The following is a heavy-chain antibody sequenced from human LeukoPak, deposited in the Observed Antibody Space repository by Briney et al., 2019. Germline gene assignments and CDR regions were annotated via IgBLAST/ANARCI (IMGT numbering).Heavy chain of an antibody. CDR3: ARDLEYTVTTYFSL. D-gene: IGHD4-17*01. J-gene: IGHJ4*02. Sequence: SVEVSCKASGGTFSSYAISWARQAPGQGLEWMGGIIPIFGTANYAQKFQGRVTITADESTSTAYMELSSLRSEDTAVYYCARDLEYTVTTYFSLWGQGTLVTVSS. CDR1: GGTFSSYA. CDR2: IIPIFGTA. V-gene: IGHV1-69*13.